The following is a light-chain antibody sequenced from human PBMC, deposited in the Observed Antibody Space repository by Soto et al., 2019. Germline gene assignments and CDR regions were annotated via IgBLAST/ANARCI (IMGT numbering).Light chain of an antibody. CDR1: SSNIGAGYD. CDR3: QSYDSSLSANYI. V-gene: IGLV1-40*01. CDR2: SNN. J-gene: IGLJ1*01. Sequence: QSVLTQPPSVSGAPGQRVTISCTGSSSNIGAGYDVYWYQQLPGTAPKLLIYSNNNRPSGVPDRFSGSKSGTSASLAITGLQTEDEADYYCQSYDSSLSANYIFGTGTKLTVL.